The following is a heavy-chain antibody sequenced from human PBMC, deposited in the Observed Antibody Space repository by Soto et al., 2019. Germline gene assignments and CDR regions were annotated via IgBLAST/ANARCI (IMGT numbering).Heavy chain of an antibody. CDR1: GFTFSRYY. J-gene: IGHJ3*02. CDR2: ISTTSTYT. CDR3: ARDDGLSSTNVKAFDI. Sequence: ELQLVESGGGLVEPGGSLRLSCAASGFTFSRYYMNWVRQAPGRGLEGVSSISTTSTYTHYADSLEGRFTISRDNAKKLLYLQMDSLRAEDTAVYYCARDDGLSSTNVKAFDIWGQGTKVTVSS. V-gene: IGHV3-21*02. D-gene: IGHD2-2*01.